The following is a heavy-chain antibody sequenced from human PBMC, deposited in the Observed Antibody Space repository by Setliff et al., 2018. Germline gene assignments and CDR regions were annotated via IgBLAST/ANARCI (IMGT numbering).Heavy chain of an antibody. D-gene: IGHD4-17*01. CDR3: ARHENDYGDYDDAFDI. Sequence: SDTLSLTCTVSGGSISTYYWSWIRQPPGKGLEWIGYIYYSGRTNYNPSLRSRVTISVDTSKNQFSLKVSSVTAADTAVYYCARHENDYGDYDDAFDIWGQGTMVTVSS. V-gene: IGHV4-59*08. CDR1: GGSISTYY. J-gene: IGHJ3*02. CDR2: IYYSGRT.